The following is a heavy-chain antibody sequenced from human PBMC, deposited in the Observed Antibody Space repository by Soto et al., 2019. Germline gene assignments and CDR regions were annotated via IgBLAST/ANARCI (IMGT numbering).Heavy chain of an antibody. Sequence: SETLSLTCTVSGGSISSGGYYWSWIRQHPGKGMEWIGYIYYSGSTYYNPSLKSRVTISVDTSKNQFSLKLSFVTAADTAVYYCARGGYWAGDYGMAFYIWSQGTMVTVSS. CDR3: ARGGYWAGDYGMAFYI. V-gene: IGHV4-31*03. J-gene: IGHJ3*02. CDR2: IYYSGST. CDR1: GGSISSGGYY. D-gene: IGHD4-17*01.